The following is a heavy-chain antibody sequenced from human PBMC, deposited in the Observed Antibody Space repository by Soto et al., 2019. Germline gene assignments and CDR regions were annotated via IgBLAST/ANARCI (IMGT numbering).Heavy chain of an antibody. J-gene: IGHJ6*03. V-gene: IGHV3-21*01. D-gene: IGHD1-1*01. Sequence: EVQLVESGGGLVKPGGSLRLSCAASGFTFSSYSMNWVRQAPGKGLEWVSSISISSSYIYYADSVKGRFTISRDNAKNSLYLQMNSLRAEDTAVYYFARVGQGTTTHYYYYYMDVWCKGTTVTVSS. CDR3: ARVGQGTTTHYYYYYMDV. CDR2: ISISSSYI. CDR1: GFTFSSYS.